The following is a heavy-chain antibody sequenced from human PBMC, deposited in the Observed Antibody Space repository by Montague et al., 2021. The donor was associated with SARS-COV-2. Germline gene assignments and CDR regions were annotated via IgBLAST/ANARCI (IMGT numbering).Heavy chain of an antibody. V-gene: IGHV4-39*01. CDR2: IYYTGST. CDR1: GGSIIYSVYY. Sequence: SETLSLTCTVSGGSIIYSVYYWGWVRQPPGTFLEWIGSIYYTGSTYYTPSLKSRLTISVDTSEKQFSLNLRSMTAADTAVYYCARHPQHWGQGTLVTVSS. CDR3: ARHPQH. J-gene: IGHJ1*01.